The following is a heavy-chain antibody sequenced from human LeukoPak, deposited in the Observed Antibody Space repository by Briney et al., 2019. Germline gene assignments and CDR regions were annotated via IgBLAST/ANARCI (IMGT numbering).Heavy chain of an antibody. CDR2: ISISSSYI. V-gene: IGHV3-21*04. Sequence: GGSLRLSCAASGFTFSRYSMNWVRQAPGKGLEWFSSISISSSYIYYADSVKGRFTMSRDNSKNSLYLQMNSLRTEDTALYYCAKGKNTGSYLSHVDYWGQGTLVTVSS. CDR3: AKGKNTGSYLSHVDY. J-gene: IGHJ4*02. D-gene: IGHD3-10*01. CDR1: GFTFSRYS.